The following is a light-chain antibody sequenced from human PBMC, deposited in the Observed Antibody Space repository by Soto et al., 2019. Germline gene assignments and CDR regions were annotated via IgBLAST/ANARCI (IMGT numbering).Light chain of an antibody. CDR2: GAS. Sequence: EVVMTQSPATLSVSPGERATLSCRASQSVSSNLAWYQQKPGQAPRLLIYGASTRATGIPARFSGSGSGTDFTLTISSLQSEDFAVYYCQQYNNWPWTFDQGTKVEVK. CDR1: QSVSSN. CDR3: QQYNNWPWT. J-gene: IGKJ1*01. V-gene: IGKV3-15*01.